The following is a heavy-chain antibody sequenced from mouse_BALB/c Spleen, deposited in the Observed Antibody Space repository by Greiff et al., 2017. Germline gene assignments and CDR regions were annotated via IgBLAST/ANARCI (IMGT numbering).Heavy chain of an antibody. CDR3: ASITGDAMDY. V-gene: IGHV1-7*01. CDR1: GYTFTSYW. CDR2: INPSTGYT. Sequence: LVESGAELAKPGASVKMSCTASGYTFTSYWMHWVKQRPGQGLEWIGYINPSTGYTEYNQKFKDKATLTADKSSSKAYMQLSSLTSEDSAVYDRASITGDAMDYWGQGTSVTGSA. D-gene: IGHD1-3*01. J-gene: IGHJ4*01.